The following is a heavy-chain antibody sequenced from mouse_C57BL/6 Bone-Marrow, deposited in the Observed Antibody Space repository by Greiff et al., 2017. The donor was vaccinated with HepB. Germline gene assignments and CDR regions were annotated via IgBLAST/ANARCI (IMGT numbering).Heavy chain of an antibody. J-gene: IGHJ3*01. D-gene: IGHD2-4*01. CDR1: GYTFTDYN. Sequence: EVKLEESGPELVKPGASVKMSCKASGYTFTDYNMHWVKQSHGKSLEWIGYINPNNGGTSYNQKFKGKATLTVNKSSSTAYMELRSLTSEDSAVYYCASGGLPFAYWGQGTLVTVSA. CDR2: INPNNGGT. CDR3: ASGGLPFAY. V-gene: IGHV1-22*01.